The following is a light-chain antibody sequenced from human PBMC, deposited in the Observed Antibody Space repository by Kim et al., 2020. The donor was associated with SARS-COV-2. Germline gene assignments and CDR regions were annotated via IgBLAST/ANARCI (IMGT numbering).Light chain of an antibody. J-gene: IGLJ2*01. CDR3: AAWDDSLSARL. CDR2: GNT. CDR1: EPNIANTF. V-gene: IGLV1-47*02. Sequence: GQSVTISVSGGEPNIANTFVYWYQQLPGAAPRLLIYGNTQRPSGVPDRFSGSKSGTSASLAISGLRPEDEADYYCAAWDDSLSARLFGGGTQLTVL.